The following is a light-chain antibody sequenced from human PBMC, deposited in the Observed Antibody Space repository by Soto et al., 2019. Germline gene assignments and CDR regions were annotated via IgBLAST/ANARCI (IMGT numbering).Light chain of an antibody. V-gene: IGLV1-51*01. J-gene: IGLJ7*01. CDR2: DNN. CDR3: GAWDTSLSAGV. CDR1: TSNIENNY. Sequence: QSVLTQPPSVSAAPGQKVSISCSGSTSNIENNYVSWYQQLPGTAPKLVIYDNNKRPSGIPDRFSASKSGTSATLGITGLQTGDEADYYCGAWDTSLSAGVFGGGTQLTVL.